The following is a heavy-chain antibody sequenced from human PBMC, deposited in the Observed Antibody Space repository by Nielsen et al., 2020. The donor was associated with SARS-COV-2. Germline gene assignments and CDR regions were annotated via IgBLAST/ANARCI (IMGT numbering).Heavy chain of an antibody. CDR2: ISYEGSKQ. D-gene: IGHD3/OR15-3a*01. CDR1: GFRFNNYG. CDR3: AKDRAIFMIYITRGGPDL. Sequence: GGSLRLSCAASGFRFNNYGMHWVRQAPGKGLEWVAYISYEGSKQYYADSVQGRFTISRDFSKSTLYLQMNSLRAEDTAMYYCAKDRAIFMIYITRGGPDLWGQGTLVTVSS. J-gene: IGHJ5*02. V-gene: IGHV3-30*18.